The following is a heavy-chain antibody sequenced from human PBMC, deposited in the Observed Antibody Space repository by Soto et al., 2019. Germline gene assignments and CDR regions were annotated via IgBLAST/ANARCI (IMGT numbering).Heavy chain of an antibody. Sequence: GASVKVSCKASGYTFTSYGISWVRQAPGQGLEWMGWISAYNGNTNYAQKLQGRVTMTTDTSTSTAYMELRSLRSDDTAVYYCARWIRQTRIQLWLQNWFDPWGQGTLVTVSS. V-gene: IGHV1-18*01. CDR2: ISAYNGNT. D-gene: IGHD5-18*01. J-gene: IGHJ5*02. CDR3: ARWIRQTRIQLWLQNWFDP. CDR1: GYTFTSYG.